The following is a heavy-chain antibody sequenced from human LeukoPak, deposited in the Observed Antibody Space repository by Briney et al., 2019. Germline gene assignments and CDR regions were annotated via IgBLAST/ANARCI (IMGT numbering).Heavy chain of an antibody. CDR1: GFAVSSKC. CDR3: ARDAETSLAN. Sequence: HPGGSLRLSCAASGFAVSSKCMNWVRQAPGKGLEWVTVIYLDGRADYADSVKGRFTISSDNSKNTVYLQMNSLKDEDTAVYYCARDAETSLANWGQGTLVTVSP. D-gene: IGHD5-24*01. J-gene: IGHJ4*02. V-gene: IGHV3-66*01. CDR2: IYLDGRA.